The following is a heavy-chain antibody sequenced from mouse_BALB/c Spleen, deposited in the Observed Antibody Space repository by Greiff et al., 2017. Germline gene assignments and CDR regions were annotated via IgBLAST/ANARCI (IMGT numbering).Heavy chain of an antibody. CDR2: INPSTGYT. D-gene: IGHD1-1*01. CDR3: ARAHEYGSRDNFEN. J-gene: IGHJ2*01. V-gene: IGHV1-7*01. CDR1: GYTFTSYW. Sequence: QVQLQQSGAELAKPGASVKMSCKASGYTFTSYWMHWVKQRPGQGLEWIGYINPSTGYTEYNQKFKDKATLTADKSSSTAYMQLSSLTSEDSAVYYCARAHEYGSRDNFENWGAGTTLSVSP.